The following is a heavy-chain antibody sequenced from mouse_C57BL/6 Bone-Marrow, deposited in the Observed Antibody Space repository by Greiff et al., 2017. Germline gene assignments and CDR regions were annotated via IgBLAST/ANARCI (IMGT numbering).Heavy chain of an antibody. CDR2: IYPTDSET. Sequence: QVQLQQPGAELVRPGASVKLSCKASGYTFTSYWMDWVKQRPGQGLEWIGNIYPTDSETHYNQKFKDKATLTVDKSSSTAYMQLSSLTSEDSAVYVCASKGLFDAMDYWGQGTSVTVSA. CDR1: GYTFTSYW. J-gene: IGHJ4*01. CDR3: ASKGLFDAMDY. D-gene: IGHD3-3*01. V-gene: IGHV1-61*01.